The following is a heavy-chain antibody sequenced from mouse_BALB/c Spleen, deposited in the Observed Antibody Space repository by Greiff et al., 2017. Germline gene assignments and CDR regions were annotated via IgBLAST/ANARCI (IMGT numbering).Heavy chain of an antibody. CDR3: TREGALFDY. V-gene: IGHV5-6-4*01. D-gene: IGHD1-2*01. CDR2: ISSGGSYT. Sequence: EVKLMESGGGLVKPGGSLKLSCAASGFTFSSYTMSWVRQTPEKRLEWVATISSGGSYTYYPDSVKGRFTISRDNAKNTLYLQMSSLKSEATAMYYCTREGALFDYWGQGTTLTVSS. J-gene: IGHJ2*01. CDR1: GFTFSSYT.